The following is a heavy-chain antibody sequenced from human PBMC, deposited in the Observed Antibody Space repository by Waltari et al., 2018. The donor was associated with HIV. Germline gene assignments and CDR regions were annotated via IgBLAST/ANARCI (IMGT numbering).Heavy chain of an antibody. CDR2: IYSGGST. D-gene: IGHD5-12*01. J-gene: IGHJ4*02. CDR3: ARDPEMATKWGY. V-gene: IGHV3-53*01. Sequence: EVPLVVSGGGLIHPGGSLSLSCAASGFTVSSNYMTWVRQAPGKGLEWVSVIYSGGSTYYADSVKGRFTISRDNSKNTLYLQMNSLRAEDTAVYYCARDPEMATKWGYWGQGTLVTVSS. CDR1: GFTVSSNY.